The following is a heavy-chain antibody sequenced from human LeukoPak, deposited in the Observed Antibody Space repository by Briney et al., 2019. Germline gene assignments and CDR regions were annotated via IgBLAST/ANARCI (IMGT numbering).Heavy chain of an antibody. J-gene: IGHJ6*02. CDR1: GFTFNNYA. V-gene: IGHV3-23*01. D-gene: IGHD6-13*01. CDR2: ISGSGSST. CDR3: ARVKDAADYYYYYGMDV. Sequence: PGGSLRLSCAASGFTFNNYAVNWVRQAPGKGLEWVSGISGSGSSTYYADSVKGRFTISRDNSKNTLYLQMNSLRAEDTAVYYCARVKDAADYYYYYGMDVWGQGTTVTVSS.